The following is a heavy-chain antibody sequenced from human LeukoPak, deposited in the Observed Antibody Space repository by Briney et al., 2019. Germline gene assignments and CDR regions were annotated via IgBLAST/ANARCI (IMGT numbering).Heavy chain of an antibody. V-gene: IGHV4-39*01. Sequence: SETLSLTCTVSAGSISSSSYYWGWIRQPPGKGLEWIGSIYYSGSTYYNPSLQSRVAISVDTSKNQFSLKLSSVTAADTAVYYCARHDSSSGEDYWGQGTLVTVSS. CDR1: AGSISSSSYY. CDR2: IYYSGST. D-gene: IGHD6-19*01. CDR3: ARHDSSSGEDY. J-gene: IGHJ4*02.